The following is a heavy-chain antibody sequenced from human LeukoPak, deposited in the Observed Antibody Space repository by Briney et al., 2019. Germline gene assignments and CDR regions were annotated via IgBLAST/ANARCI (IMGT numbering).Heavy chain of an antibody. Sequence: PGGSLRLSCAASGFTFSSYAMSWVRQAPGKGLEWVSAISGSGGSTYYAGSVKGRFTISRDNSKNTLYLQMNSLRAEDTAVYYCAVYHSSGWFLFDYWGQGTLVTVSS. V-gene: IGHV3-23*01. D-gene: IGHD6-19*01. J-gene: IGHJ4*02. CDR2: ISGSGGST. CDR1: GFTFSSYA. CDR3: AVYHSSGWFLFDY.